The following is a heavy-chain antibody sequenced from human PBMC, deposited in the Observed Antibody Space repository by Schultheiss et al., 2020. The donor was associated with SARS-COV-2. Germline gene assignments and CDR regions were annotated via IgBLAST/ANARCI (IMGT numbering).Heavy chain of an antibody. CDR1: GGSFSDYH. CDR3: ARLPKGWGYFDY. J-gene: IGHJ4*02. V-gene: IGHV4-34*01. CDR2: INRGGST. Sequence: GSLRLSCAVYGGSFSDYHWTWIRQPPGKGLEWIGEINRGGSTTYNPSLKGRVSISVDTSKNQFSLKLSSVTAADTAVYYCARLPKGWGYFDYWGQGTLVTVSS. D-gene: IGHD6-19*01.